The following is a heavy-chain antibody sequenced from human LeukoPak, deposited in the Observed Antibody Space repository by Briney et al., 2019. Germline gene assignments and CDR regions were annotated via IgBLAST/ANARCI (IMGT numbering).Heavy chain of an antibody. Sequence: PGGSLRLSCAASGFTFSRLAMTWVRQAPGKGLEWVSTISASGPYYADAVRGRFTISRDNSRNTLSLQMDSLRAEDTAVCYCAKDHESDGYPCLDHWGLGTLVTVSS. J-gene: IGHJ4*02. CDR2: ISASGP. CDR3: AKDHESDGYPCLDH. V-gene: IGHV3-23*01. CDR1: GFTFSRLA. D-gene: IGHD3-22*01.